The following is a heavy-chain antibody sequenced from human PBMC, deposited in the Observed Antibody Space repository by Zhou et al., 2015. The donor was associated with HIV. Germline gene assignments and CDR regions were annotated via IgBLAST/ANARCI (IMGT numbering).Heavy chain of an antibody. Sequence: QVQLVQSGAEVKKPGSSVKVSCKASGGTFSSYAISWVRQAPGQGLEWMGGIIPIFGTANYAQKFQGRVTITADESTSTAYMELSSLRSEDTAVYYCARFGVGATAFPLWYFDLWGRGTLVTVSS. CDR3: ARFGVGATAFPLWYFDL. D-gene: IGHD1-26*01. CDR1: GGTFSSYA. J-gene: IGHJ2*01. CDR2: IIPIFGTA. V-gene: IGHV1-69*01.